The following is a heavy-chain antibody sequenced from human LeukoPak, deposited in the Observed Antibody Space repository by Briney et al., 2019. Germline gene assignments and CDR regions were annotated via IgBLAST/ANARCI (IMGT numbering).Heavy chain of an antibody. CDR3: ARESSTSRRVRGFDY. CDR1: GGSISSGGYY. D-gene: IGHD2-2*01. V-gene: IGHV4-31*03. Sequence: PSRTLSLTCTVSGGSISSGGYYWSWIRQHPGKGLEWIGYIYYSGSTYYNPSLKSRVTISVDTSKNQFSLKLSSVTAADTAVYYCARESSTSRRVRGFDYWGQGTLVTVSS. CDR2: IYYSGST. J-gene: IGHJ4*02.